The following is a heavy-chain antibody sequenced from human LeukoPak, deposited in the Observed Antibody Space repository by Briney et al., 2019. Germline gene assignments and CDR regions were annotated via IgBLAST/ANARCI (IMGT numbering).Heavy chain of an antibody. CDR2: ISYDGSNK. D-gene: IGHD3-9*01. V-gene: IGHV3-30-3*01. CDR3: AKGLDNYVDY. Sequence: GGSLRLSCAASGFTFSSYAMHWVRQAPGKGLEWVAVISYDGSNKYYADSVKGRFTISRDNSRNTLYLQMNSLRSEDAAVYYCAKGLDNYVDYWGQGTLVTVSS. J-gene: IGHJ4*02. CDR1: GFTFSSYA.